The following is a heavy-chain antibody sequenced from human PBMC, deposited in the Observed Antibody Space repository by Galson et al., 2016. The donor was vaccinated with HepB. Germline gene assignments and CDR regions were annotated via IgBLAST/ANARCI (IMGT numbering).Heavy chain of an antibody. V-gene: IGHV3-11*05. CDR2: ISSGSSII. CDR3: ARVLSGYYQAFDY. Sequence: SLRLSCAASGFTFSDYYMTWIRQAPGKGLEWVSCISSGSSIINYGDSVQGRITNSRDNAKNSLYLQMHSLRADDTAVYYCARVLSGYYQAFDYWGQGILVTVSS. D-gene: IGHD3-22*01. CDR1: GFTFSDYY. J-gene: IGHJ4*02.